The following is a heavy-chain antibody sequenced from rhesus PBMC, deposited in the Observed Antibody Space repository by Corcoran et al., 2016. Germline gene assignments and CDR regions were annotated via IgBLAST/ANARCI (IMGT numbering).Heavy chain of an antibody. CDR1: GFSFSDYY. CDR3: AREGYSSSLANDY. D-gene: IGHD6-43*01. Sequence: EVQLVESGGGLAKPGGSLRLSCAASGFSFSDYYMYWVRQAPGEGLGWVSGFTYTGSSTYYADAVKCRITISRENARNTLYLQMGSLRAEDTAVYYCAREGYSSSLANDYWGQGVLVTVSS. CDR2: FTYTGSST. V-gene: IGHV3S18*01. J-gene: IGHJ4*01.